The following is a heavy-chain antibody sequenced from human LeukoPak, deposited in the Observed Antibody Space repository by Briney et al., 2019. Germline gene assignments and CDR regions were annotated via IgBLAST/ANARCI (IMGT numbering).Heavy chain of an antibody. CDR3: AATGYQTPPFDY. V-gene: IGHV1-69*06. D-gene: IGHD3-9*01. CDR1: GYSFPTFA. Sequence: GASVKVSCKASGYSFPTFAMNWVRQAPGQGLEWMGGIIPIFGTANYAQKFQGRVTITADKSTSTAYMELSSLRSEDTAVYYCAATGYQTPPFDYWGQGTLVTVSS. CDR2: IIPIFGTA. J-gene: IGHJ4*02.